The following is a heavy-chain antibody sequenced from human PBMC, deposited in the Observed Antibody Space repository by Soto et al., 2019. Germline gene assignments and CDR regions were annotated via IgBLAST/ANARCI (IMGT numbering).Heavy chain of an antibody. V-gene: IGHV3-23*01. Sequence: EVQLLESGGGLVQPGGSLRLPCAASGFTFNMHAMSWVRQAPGKGLQWVSTVSGGGTSTYYADSVKGRFTISRDNSKSTLYLQMNSLRAEDTAVYYCAKDRPHTWEAGDHYGMDGWGQGTSVTVSS. CDR3: AKDRPHTWEAGDHYGMDG. CDR2: VSGGGTST. CDR1: GFTFNMHA. D-gene: IGHD4-17*01. J-gene: IGHJ6*02.